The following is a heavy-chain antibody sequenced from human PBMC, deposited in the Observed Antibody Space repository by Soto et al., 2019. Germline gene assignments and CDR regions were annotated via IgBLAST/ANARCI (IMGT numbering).Heavy chain of an antibody. CDR1: GASASSNGAA. J-gene: IGHJ4*02. CDR3: AGGPPGFHSELEY. CDR2: TYYRSRWYS. D-gene: IGHD4-4*01. V-gene: IGHV6-1*01. Sequence: TLSLTCAISGASASSNGAAWNWTRQSPSRGLEWLGRTYYRSRWYSDYAPSVKSRITVNPDTSQNQFSLQLNSVTPEDTAIYYCAGGPPGFHSELEYGGPGTLSTVFS.